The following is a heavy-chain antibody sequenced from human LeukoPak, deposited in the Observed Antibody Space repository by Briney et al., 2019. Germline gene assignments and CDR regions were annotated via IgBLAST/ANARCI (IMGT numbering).Heavy chain of an antibody. J-gene: IGHJ6*02. D-gene: IGHD2-2*01. CDR3: ARVGGGCDCSSTSCCYYYGMDV. Sequence: SETLSLTCAVYGGSFSGYYWSWIRQPPGKGLEWIGEINHSGSTNYNPSLKSRVTMSVDTSKNQFSLKLSSVTAADTAVYYCARVGGGCDCSSTSCCYYYGMDVWGQGTTVTVSS. CDR1: GGSFSGYY. V-gene: IGHV4-34*01. CDR2: INHSGST.